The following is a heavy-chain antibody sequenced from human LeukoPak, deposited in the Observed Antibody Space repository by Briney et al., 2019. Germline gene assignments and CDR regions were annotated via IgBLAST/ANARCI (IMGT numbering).Heavy chain of an antibody. D-gene: IGHD6-19*01. J-gene: IGHJ6*04. CDR1: GFTFSSYW. CDR2: INSDGSST. Sequence: GGSLRLSCAASGFTFSSYWMHWVRQAPGKGLVWVSRINSDGSSTSYADSVKGRFTISRDNAKNTLYLQMNSLRAEDTAVYYCASSLGYSSGWSYYYYYGMDVWGKGTTVTVSS. V-gene: IGHV3-74*01. CDR3: ASSLGYSSGWSYYYYYGMDV.